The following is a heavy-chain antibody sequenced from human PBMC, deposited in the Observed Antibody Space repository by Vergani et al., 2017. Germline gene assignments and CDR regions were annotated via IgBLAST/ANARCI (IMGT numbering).Heavy chain of an antibody. J-gene: IGHJ4*02. Sequence: QVQLQESGPGLVKPSQTLSLTCSVSGASISSGDSYWSWIRQTPGKGLEWIGYIAHTGASYYNPSLRSRLSISLDTSRNQFSLKLTSVTAEDTAVYFCAREELRFSRTLDSWGQGTQVTVSS. CDR1: GASISSGDSY. D-gene: IGHD5-12*01. CDR2: IAHTGAS. V-gene: IGHV4-30-4*08. CDR3: AREELRFSRTLDS.